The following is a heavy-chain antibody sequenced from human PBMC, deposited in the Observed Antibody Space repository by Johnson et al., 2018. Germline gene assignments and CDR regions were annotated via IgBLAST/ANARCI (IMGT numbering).Heavy chain of an antibody. CDR2: ISRSGDHL. CDR3: ATDLVVLGAIRGGAFDM. D-gene: IGHD2-15*01. Sequence: VQLVESGGGLVRPGGSLRLTCAASGFLFSTYNLNWVRQAPGKGLEWVASISRSGDHLQYLDAGKGRFIISRDHAKNSLYLPLNSLKAADTALYFFATDLVVLGAIRGGAFDMWGPGTVVTVSS. CDR1: GFLFSTYN. J-gene: IGHJ3*02. V-gene: IGHV3-21*06.